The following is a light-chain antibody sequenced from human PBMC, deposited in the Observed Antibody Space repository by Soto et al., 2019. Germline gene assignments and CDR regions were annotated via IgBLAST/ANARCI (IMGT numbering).Light chain of an antibody. CDR1: SSDVGAYNF. CDR2: EVT. V-gene: IGLV2-8*01. J-gene: IGLJ1*01. Sequence: QSVLTQPPSASGSPGQSVTISCTGTSSDVGAYNFVSWYQQHPGNAPKLIIYEVTKRPSGVPERFSGSKSGNTASLTVSGLQAEDEADYYCSSYAGSNNYVFGTGTQLTVL. CDR3: SSYAGSNNYV.